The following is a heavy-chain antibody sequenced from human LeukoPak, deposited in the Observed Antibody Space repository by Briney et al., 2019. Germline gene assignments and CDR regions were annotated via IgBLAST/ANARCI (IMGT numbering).Heavy chain of an antibody. CDR3: ARGSKVTGYYYYYYMDV. J-gene: IGHJ6*03. CDR2: ISGSGGST. Sequence: PGGSLRLSCAASGFTFSSYAMSWVRQAPGKGLEWVSAISGSGGSTYYADSVKGRFTISRDNSKNTLYLQMNSLRAEDTAVYYCARGSKVTGYYYYYYMDVRDKGTTVTVSS. CDR1: GFTFSSYA. D-gene: IGHD1-20*01. V-gene: IGHV3-23*01.